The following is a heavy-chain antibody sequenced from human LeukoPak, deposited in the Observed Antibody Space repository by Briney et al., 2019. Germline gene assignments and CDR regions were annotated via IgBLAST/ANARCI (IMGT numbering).Heavy chain of an antibody. CDR2: IKQDGSEK. CDR3: ARDSSAGGSSTH. V-gene: IGHV3-7*01. CDR1: GFTFSNYW. D-gene: IGHD2-2*01. J-gene: IGHJ6*02. Sequence: GGSLRLSCATSGFTFSNYWMSWVRQAPGKGLEWVANIKQDGSEKHYVDSVKGRFTISRDNAKNSLYLQMNSLRAEDTAVYYCARDSSAGGSSTHWGQGTTVTVSS.